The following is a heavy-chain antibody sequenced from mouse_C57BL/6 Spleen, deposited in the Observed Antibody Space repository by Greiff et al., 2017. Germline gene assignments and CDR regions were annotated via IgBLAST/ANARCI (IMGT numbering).Heavy chain of an antibody. J-gene: IGHJ2*01. V-gene: IGHV5-4*01. CDR2: ISDGGSYT. CDR1: GFTFSSYA. CDR3: ARGGKTTFDY. D-gene: IGHD2-1*01. Sequence: EVQLVESGGGLVKPGGSLKLSCAASGFTFSSYAMSWVRQTPEKRLEWVATISDGGSYTYYPDNVKGRFTISRDNAKNNLYMQMSHLKSEDTAMYYCARGGKTTFDYWGQGTTLTVSS.